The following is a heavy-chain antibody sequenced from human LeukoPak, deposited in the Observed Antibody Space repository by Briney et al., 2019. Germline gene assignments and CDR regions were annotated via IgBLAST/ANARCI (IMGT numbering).Heavy chain of an antibody. V-gene: IGHV1-2*02. CDR2: ISAYSGGT. Sequence: GASVKVSCKASGYTFTSYGTSWVRQAPGQGLEWMGWISAYSGGTNYAQKFQGRVTMTRDTSISTAYMELSRLRSDDTAVYYCARQSVVDAFDYWGQGTLVTVSS. CDR3: ARQSVVDAFDY. D-gene: IGHD2-15*01. CDR1: GYTFTSYG. J-gene: IGHJ4*02.